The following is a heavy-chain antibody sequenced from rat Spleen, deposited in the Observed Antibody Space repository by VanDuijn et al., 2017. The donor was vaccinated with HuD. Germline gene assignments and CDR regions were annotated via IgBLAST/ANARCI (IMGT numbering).Heavy chain of an antibody. J-gene: IGHJ2*01. CDR1: GFTFSSFP. V-gene: IGHV5-46*01. CDR3: ARQRYYSGTLDL. CDR2: ISTSGGST. Sequence: EVQLVESGGGLVQPGRSMKLSCAASGFTFSSFPMAWVRQAPTKGLEWVATISTSGGSTYYRDSVKGRFTISRDNAKSTLYLQMNSLRSEDTATYYCARQRYYSGTLDLWGQGVMVTVSS. D-gene: IGHD1-1*01.